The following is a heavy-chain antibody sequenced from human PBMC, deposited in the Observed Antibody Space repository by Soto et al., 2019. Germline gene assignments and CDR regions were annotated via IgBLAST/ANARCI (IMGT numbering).Heavy chain of an antibody. J-gene: IGHJ5*02. Sequence: SVKVSCKASGYTFTSYGISWVRQAPGQGLEWMGWISAYNGNTNYAQKLQGRVTMTTDTSTSTAYMELRSLRSDDTAVYYCARDPLDNDSLLWLREGENWSDPRGQATMCPVSS. V-gene: IGHV1-18*01. CDR1: GYTFTSYG. D-gene: IGHD3-10*01. CDR2: ISAYNGNT. CDR3: ARDPLDNDSLLWLREGENWSDP.